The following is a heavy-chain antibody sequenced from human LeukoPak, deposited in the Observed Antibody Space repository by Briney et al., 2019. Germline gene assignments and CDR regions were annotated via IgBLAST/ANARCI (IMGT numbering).Heavy chain of an antibody. CDR2: IYSGGST. J-gene: IGHJ4*02. CDR1: GFTVSSNY. CDR3: AKIRAAMYGSGSYDYFDY. D-gene: IGHD3-10*01. V-gene: IGHV3-66*01. Sequence: GGSLRLSCAASGFTVSSNYMSWVRQAPGKGLEWVSVIYSGGSTYYADSVKGRFTISRDNSKNTLYLQMNSLRAEDTAVYYCAKIRAAMYGSGSYDYFDYWGQGTLVTVSS.